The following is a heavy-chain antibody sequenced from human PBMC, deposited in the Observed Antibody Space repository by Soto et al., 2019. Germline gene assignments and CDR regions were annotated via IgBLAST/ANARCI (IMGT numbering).Heavy chain of an antibody. CDR1: GYTFNYYG. Sequence: GASVKVSCKASGYTFNYYGISWVRQAPGQELEWVGWISAHNGDTKYAQNLQGRLTLTTDTSTSTAYMEWTSLTSDDTAVYYCAREWSRYFDSSGLMWFYWGQGTLVTSPQ. D-gene: IGHD3-22*01. CDR3: AREWSRYFDSSGLMWFY. CDR2: ISAHNGDT. V-gene: IGHV1-18*04. J-gene: IGHJ4*02.